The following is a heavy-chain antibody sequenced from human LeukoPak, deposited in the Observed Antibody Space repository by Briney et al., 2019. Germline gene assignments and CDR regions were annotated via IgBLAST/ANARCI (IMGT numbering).Heavy chain of an antibody. CDR2: ISSYNGNT. CDR3: ARDRMVRGVRFDP. J-gene: IGHJ5*02. V-gene: IGHV1-18*01. Sequence: ASVKVSCKASGYTFTSYGISWVRQAPGQGLEWMGWISSYNGNTHYAQKLQGRVTMTTDTSTSTAYMELRSLRSDDTAVYYCARDRMVRGVRFDPWGQGTLVTVSS. CDR1: GYTFTSYG. D-gene: IGHD3-10*01.